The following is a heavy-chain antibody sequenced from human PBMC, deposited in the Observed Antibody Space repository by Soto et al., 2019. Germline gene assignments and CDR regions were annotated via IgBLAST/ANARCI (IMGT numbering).Heavy chain of an antibody. J-gene: IGHJ1*01. Sequence: GGSLRLSCVVSGLTFSDAWLNWVRLAPGKGLEWVAVISYDGNNKYYADSVKGRFTISRDNSRNTLYLQMNSLRAEDTAVYYCAKGVPGIAVAGTGYFQHWGQGTLVTVSS. D-gene: IGHD6-19*01. CDR1: GLTFSDAW. CDR2: ISYDGNNK. V-gene: IGHV3-30*18. CDR3: AKGVPGIAVAGTGYFQH.